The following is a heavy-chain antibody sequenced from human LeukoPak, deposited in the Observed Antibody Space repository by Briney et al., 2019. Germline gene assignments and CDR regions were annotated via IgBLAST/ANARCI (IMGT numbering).Heavy chain of an antibody. CDR3: ARGVYCGGDCYSSFDY. V-gene: IGHV1-69*13. J-gene: IGHJ4*02. D-gene: IGHD2-21*02. CDR2: IIPIFGTA. CDR1: GGTFSIYA. Sequence: SVKVSFKASGGTFSIYAISWVRQAPGQGLEWMGGIIPIFGTANYAQKFQGRVTITADESTSTAYMELSSLRSEDTAVYYCARGVYCGGDCYSSFDYWGQGTLVTVSS.